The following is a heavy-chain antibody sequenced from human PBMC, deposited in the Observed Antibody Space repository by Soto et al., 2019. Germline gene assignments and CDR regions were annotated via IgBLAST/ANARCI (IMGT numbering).Heavy chain of an antibody. CDR2: ISYEGSNK. J-gene: IGHJ6*02. CDR1: GFTFSSYA. CDR3: ARVVQLWSHTTDMDV. D-gene: IGHD5-18*01. V-gene: IGHV3-30-3*01. Sequence: GGSLRLSCAASGFTFSSYAMHWVRQAPGKGLEWVAVISYEGSNKYYADTVKGRFTISRDNSKNTLYLQMNSLRAEDTAVYYCARVVQLWSHTTDMDVWGQGTTVTVSS.